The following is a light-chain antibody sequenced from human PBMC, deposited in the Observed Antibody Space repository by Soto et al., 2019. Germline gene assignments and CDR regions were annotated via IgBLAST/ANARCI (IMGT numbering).Light chain of an antibody. CDR3: QQYNAYPLT. V-gene: IGKV1-5*03. CDR1: QSLITW. Sequence: DIPMTQSPTTLSACVGDRVTITCRASQSLITWLAWYQQKPGKAPKLLIHKASSLGSGVPSRFSGSGSGTEFTLTISSLQPDDFATYYCQQYNAYPLTFGGGTKVEIK. J-gene: IGKJ4*01. CDR2: KAS.